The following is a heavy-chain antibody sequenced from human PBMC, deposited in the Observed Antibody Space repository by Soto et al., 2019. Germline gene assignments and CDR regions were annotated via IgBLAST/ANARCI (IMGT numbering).Heavy chain of an antibody. CDR1: GYTFTSYY. D-gene: IGHD1-20*01. V-gene: IGHV1-46*01. J-gene: IGHJ5*02. Sequence: ASVKVSCKASGYTFTSYYMHWVRQAPGQGLEWMGIINPSGGSTSYAQKFQGRVTMTRETSTSTVYMELSSLRSEDTALYYCARAGYNWNDVRINAKTDNWFDPWGQGTLVTVSS. CDR2: INPSGGST. CDR3: ARAGYNWNDVRINAKTDNWFDP.